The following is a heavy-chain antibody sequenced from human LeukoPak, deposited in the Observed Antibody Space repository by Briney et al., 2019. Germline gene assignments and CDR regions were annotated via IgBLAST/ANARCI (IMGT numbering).Heavy chain of an antibody. Sequence: GESLKISCKCSGYSFTSYWIGWVRQMPGKGLEWMGIIYPGDSDTRYSPSFQGQVTISADKSSSTAYLQWSSLNASDTAMYYCASRNYYDSSGEAFVIWGQGTMVTVSS. D-gene: IGHD3-22*01. J-gene: IGHJ3*02. CDR2: IYPGDSDT. V-gene: IGHV5-51*01. CDR3: ASRNYYDSSGEAFVI. CDR1: GYSFTSYW.